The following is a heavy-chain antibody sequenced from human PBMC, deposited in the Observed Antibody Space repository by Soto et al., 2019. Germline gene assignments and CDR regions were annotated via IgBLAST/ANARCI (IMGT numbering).Heavy chain of an antibody. V-gene: IGHV4-34*01. CDR1: GGSFSGYY. CDR3: ARGFGYYGSGRGDY. CDR2: INHSGSS. D-gene: IGHD3-10*01. Sequence: QVQLQQWGAGLLKPSETLSLTCAVYGGSFSGYYWSWIRQPPGKGLEWIGEINHSGSSNYNPSLKSRVTISVDTSKNQFSPKLSSVTAADTAVYYCARGFGYYGSGRGDYWGQGTLVTVSS. J-gene: IGHJ4*02.